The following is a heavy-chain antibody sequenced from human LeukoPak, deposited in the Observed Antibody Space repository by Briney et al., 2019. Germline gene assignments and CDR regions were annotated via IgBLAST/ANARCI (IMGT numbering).Heavy chain of an antibody. CDR1: GGSISSGGYF. D-gene: IGHD2-21*02. Sequence: SETLSLTCTVSGGSISSGGYFWHWIRQPPGQGLEWIGYIYHTGNTYYNPSLKSRVTISVDKSKNQFSLNLSSVTAADTAIYYCVRYYLVTNLIDHWGQGMLVTVSS. V-gene: IGHV4-30-2*01. J-gene: IGHJ4*02. CDR3: VRYYLVTNLIDH. CDR2: IYHTGNT.